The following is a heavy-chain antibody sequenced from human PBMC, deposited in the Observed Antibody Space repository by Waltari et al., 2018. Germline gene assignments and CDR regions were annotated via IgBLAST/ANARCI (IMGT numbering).Heavy chain of an antibody. Sequence: QVQLVQSGPEVKKXGASVKVSCKXSGYTXGNYIHWVRQAPGKGLEWLGLINPNRXGTDYAEKXQDSXTLXRDTSXSXVYMELSXXXSDDXAVYYCARVXXHSGFDFXGQGTLVAVXS. CDR2: INPNRXGT. D-gene: IGHD1-26*01. V-gene: IGHV1-2*02. CDR1: GYTXGNY. CDR3: ARVXXHSGFDF. J-gene: IGHJ4*02.